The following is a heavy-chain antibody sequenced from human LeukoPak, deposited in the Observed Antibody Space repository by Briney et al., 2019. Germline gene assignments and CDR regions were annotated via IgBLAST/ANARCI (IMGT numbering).Heavy chain of an antibody. CDR3: ARDMGSAAGHDY. Sequence: SETLSLTCSVSGGSISDYYWSWIRQPPGKGLEWIGYIYYSGSTHYNPSLKSRVTISVDTSKKQFSLKLTSVTTADTAVYYCARDMGSAAGHDYWGQGTLVTVSS. CDR2: IYYSGST. J-gene: IGHJ4*02. D-gene: IGHD6-13*01. V-gene: IGHV4-59*01. CDR1: GGSISDYY.